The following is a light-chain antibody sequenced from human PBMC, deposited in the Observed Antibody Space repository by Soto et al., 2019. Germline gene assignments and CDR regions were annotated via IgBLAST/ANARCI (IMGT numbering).Light chain of an antibody. CDR3: QQTRAYPST. J-gene: IGKJ4*01. V-gene: IGKV1-5*01. CDR1: QTISSW. CDR2: TAS. Sequence: DIQIRQSTSTLSGSVRGLVTITCRASQTISSWLAWYQQKPGEAHNLLIHTASTLHGGVPSRFSGSGSGTDFTLTITSLQAEEFATYYCQQTRAYPSTFGRGTKVDIK.